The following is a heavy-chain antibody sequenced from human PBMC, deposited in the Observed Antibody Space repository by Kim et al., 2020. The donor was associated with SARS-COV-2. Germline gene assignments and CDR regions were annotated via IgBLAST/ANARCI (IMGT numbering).Heavy chain of an antibody. Sequence: GGSLRLSCAASGFTFSDYYMSWIRQAPGKGLEWVSYITSSGTTIYYADSVKGRFTISRDNAKNSLYLQMNSLRDEDTAVYYCASAIAVASTGDYYYHYYGMVVWGQGTTVTVSS. CDR1: GFTFSDYY. CDR3: ASAIAVASTGDYYYHYYGMVV. V-gene: IGHV3-11*01. CDR2: ITSSGTTI. J-gene: IGHJ6*02. D-gene: IGHD6-19*01.